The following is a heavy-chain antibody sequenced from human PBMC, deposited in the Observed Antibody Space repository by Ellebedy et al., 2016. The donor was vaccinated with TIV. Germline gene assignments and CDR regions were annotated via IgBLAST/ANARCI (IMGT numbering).Heavy chain of an antibody. Sequence: GGSLRLSCEASGFTPSGYYMHWVRHVPGKGLEWLSRINTDGSSTSYAGSVEGRFIISRDNAKKTVYLEMNGLRAEDTAVYYCARESVRYFDWDFWGRGTPVTVSS. J-gene: IGHJ4*02. V-gene: IGHV3-74*01. CDR3: ARESVRYFDWDF. D-gene: IGHD3-9*01. CDR1: GFTPSGYY. CDR2: INTDGSST.